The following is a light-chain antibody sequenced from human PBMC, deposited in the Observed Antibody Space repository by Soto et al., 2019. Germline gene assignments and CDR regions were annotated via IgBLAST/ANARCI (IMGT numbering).Light chain of an antibody. Sequence: LTQPASVSGSPGQSIAVSCTGTSSDVGAYNFVSWYQHHPGKAPKLIIYDVNNRPSGVSDRFSGSKSGTSASLAITGLQAQDEADYYCQSYDSSLSGSKVFGTGTKVTVL. CDR2: DVN. CDR3: QSYDSSLSGSKV. V-gene: IGLV2-14*03. CDR1: SSDVGAYNF. J-gene: IGLJ1*01.